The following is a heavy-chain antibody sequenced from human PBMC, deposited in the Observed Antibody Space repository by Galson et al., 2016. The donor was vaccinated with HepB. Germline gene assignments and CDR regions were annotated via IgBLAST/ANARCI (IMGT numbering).Heavy chain of an antibody. CDR2: ISSGGSTD. CDR1: GFVFSDYY. D-gene: IGHD2-15*01. Sequence: SLRLSCAAPGFVFSDYYMNWIRQAPGRGLEWVAYISSGGSTDIYAESVKGRFTISRDNAKKSVYLQMDSLRAEDTALYYCARDGGGWNFDYWGQGILVTVSS. J-gene: IGHJ4*02. V-gene: IGHV3-11*01. CDR3: ARDGGGWNFDY.